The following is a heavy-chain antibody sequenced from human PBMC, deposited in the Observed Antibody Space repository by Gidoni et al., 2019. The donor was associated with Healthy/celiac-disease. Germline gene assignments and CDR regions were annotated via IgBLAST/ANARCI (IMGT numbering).Heavy chain of an antibody. CDR2: IYHSGST. Sequence: QLQLQDSGSGLVKPSQTLSLTCAVSGGSISSGGYSCSWIRQQPGKGLEWIGYIYHSGSTYYNPSLKSRVTISVDRSKNQFSLKLSSVTAADTAVYYCARGGYYGSVDAFDIWGQGTMVTVSS. V-gene: IGHV4-30-2*01. D-gene: IGHD3-10*01. J-gene: IGHJ3*02. CDR3: ARGGYYGSVDAFDI. CDR1: GGSISSGGYS.